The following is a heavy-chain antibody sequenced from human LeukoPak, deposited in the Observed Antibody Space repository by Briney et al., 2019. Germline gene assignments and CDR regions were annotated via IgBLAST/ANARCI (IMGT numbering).Heavy chain of an antibody. J-gene: IGHJ4*02. CDR3: ARRDSCGSNFDY. Sequence: ASVKVSCKASGGTFSSYAISWVRQAPGQGLEWMGRIIPIFGTANYAQKFQGRVTITADKSTSTAYMELSSLRSEDTAVYYCARRDSCGSNFDYWGQGTLVTVSS. CDR2: IIPIFGTA. D-gene: IGHD5-18*01. CDR1: GGTFSSYA. V-gene: IGHV1-69*06.